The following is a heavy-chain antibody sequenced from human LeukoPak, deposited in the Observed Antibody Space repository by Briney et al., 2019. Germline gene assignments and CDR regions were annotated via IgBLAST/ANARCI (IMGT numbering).Heavy chain of an antibody. CDR3: AGGRADYDYWSGYYHYMDV. CDR1: GFTFSSKW. CDR2: IKTDGTST. J-gene: IGHJ6*03. Sequence: GGSLRLSCAASGFTFSSKWMHWVRQVPGKGLVWVSRIKTDGTSTSYADSVKGRFTISRDNAKNTLYLQMNSLRAEDTAVYYCAGGRADYDYWSGYYHYMDVWGKGTMVTVSS. D-gene: IGHD3-3*01. V-gene: IGHV3-74*01.